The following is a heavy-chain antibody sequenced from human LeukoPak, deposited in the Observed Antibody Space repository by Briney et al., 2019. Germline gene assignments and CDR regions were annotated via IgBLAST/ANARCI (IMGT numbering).Heavy chain of an antibody. Sequence: ASVTVSCTASGYTFTSYGISWVRQAPGQGLEWMGWISAYNGNTNYAQKLQGRVTMTTDTSTSTAYMELRSLRSDDTAVYYCARESGDGNWFDPWGQGTLVTVSS. V-gene: IGHV1-18*01. CDR1: GYTFTSYG. J-gene: IGHJ5*02. D-gene: IGHD1-14*01. CDR3: ARESGDGNWFDP. CDR2: ISAYNGNT.